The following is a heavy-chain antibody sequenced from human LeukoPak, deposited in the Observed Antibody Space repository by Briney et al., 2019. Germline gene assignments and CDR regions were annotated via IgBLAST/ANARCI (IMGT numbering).Heavy chain of an antibody. CDR2: IRSTANGYAT. CDR3: TGNYYGSGSYADFDY. D-gene: IGHD3-10*01. J-gene: IGHJ4*02. V-gene: IGHV3-73*01. CDR1: GFTFSGSA. Sequence: GGSLRLSCAASGFTFSGSALHWVRQASGKGLGWVCRIRSTANGYATAYAASVKGRFTISRDDSKNTAYLQMDSLKTEDTAVYYCTGNYYGSGSYADFDYWGQGTLVTVSS.